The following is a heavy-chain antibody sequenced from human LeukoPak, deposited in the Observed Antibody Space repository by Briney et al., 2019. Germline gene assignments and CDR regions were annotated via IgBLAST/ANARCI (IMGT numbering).Heavy chain of an antibody. V-gene: IGHV3-23*01. Sequence: GGSLRLSCAASGFTFSNYAMSWVRQTPGKGLEWVPAIGDSGAPTYYADSVKGRFTISRDNSKNTLYLQMNSLRPEDTAVYYCARFLVGGYTFFDYWGQGTLVTVSS. CDR3: ARFLVGGYTFFDY. D-gene: IGHD1-26*01. J-gene: IGHJ4*02. CDR1: GFTFSNYA. CDR2: IGDSGAPT.